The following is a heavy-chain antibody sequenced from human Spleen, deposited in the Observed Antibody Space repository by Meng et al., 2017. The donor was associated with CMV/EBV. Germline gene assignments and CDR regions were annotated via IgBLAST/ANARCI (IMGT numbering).Heavy chain of an antibody. CDR3: ASDRTMRGVTLYYFDY. Sequence: ASVKVSCKASGDIFTGYYMHWVRQAPGQGLEWMGWIDPNSGGTSYAQKFQGRVTMTRDTSISTANMELSRLTSDDTAVYYRASDRTMRGVTLYYFDYWGQGTPVTVSS. D-gene: IGHD3-16*01. CDR2: IDPNSGGT. V-gene: IGHV1-2*02. CDR1: GDIFTGYY. J-gene: IGHJ4*02.